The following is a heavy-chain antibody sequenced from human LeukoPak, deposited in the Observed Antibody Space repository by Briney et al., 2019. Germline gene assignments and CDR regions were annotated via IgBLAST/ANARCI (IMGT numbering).Heavy chain of an antibody. J-gene: IGHJ5*02. Sequence: GASVKVSCKTSGYTFTSHGISWVRQAPGQGPEWMGWITVYNGNTIYPQKLQGRVTVTTDTSTSTAYMELRSLTSDDTAMYYCVRGLGSSWTPSWFDPWGQGTLVTVSS. CDR2: ITVYNGNT. V-gene: IGHV1-18*01. CDR1: GYTFTSHG. CDR3: VRGLGSSWTPSWFDP. D-gene: IGHD6-13*01.